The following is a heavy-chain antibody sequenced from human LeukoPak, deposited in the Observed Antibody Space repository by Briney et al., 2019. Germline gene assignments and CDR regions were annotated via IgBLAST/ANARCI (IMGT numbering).Heavy chain of an antibody. CDR2: INHSGST. Sequence: SETLSLTCAVYGGSFSGYYWSWIRQPPGKGLEWVGEINHSGSTNYNPSLKSRVTISVDTSKNQFSLKLSSVTAADTAVYYCARTYYYDSSGYYFDYWGQGTLVTVSS. V-gene: IGHV4-34*01. CDR3: ARTYYYDSSGYYFDY. J-gene: IGHJ4*02. CDR1: GGSFSGYY. D-gene: IGHD3-22*01.